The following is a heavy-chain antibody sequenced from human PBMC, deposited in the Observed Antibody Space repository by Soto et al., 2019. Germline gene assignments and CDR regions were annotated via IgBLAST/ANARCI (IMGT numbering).Heavy chain of an antibody. CDR1: GGTFSSYS. J-gene: IGHJ4*02. CDR2: IIPIFGTA. Sequence: GASVKVSCKASGGTFSSYSISWVRQAPGQGLEWMGGIIPIFGTANYAQKFQGRVTITADESTSTAYMELSSLRSEDTAVYYCAAAYSGSYPLWYYFDYWGQGTLVTVS. CDR3: AAAYSGSYPLWYYFDY. V-gene: IGHV1-69*13. D-gene: IGHD1-26*01.